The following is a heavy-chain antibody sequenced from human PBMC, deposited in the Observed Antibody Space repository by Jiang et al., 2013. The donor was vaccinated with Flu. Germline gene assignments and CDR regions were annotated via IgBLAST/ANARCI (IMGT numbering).Heavy chain of an antibody. CDR1: Y. CDR3: ARLPI. Sequence: YWSWIRQPPGKGLEWIGYIYYTGITNYNPSLKSRVTISVDTSKNQFSLKLTSVTAADTAVYFCARLPIWGQGTLVTVSS. CDR2: IYYTGIT. V-gene: IGHV4-59*01. J-gene: IGHJ4*02.